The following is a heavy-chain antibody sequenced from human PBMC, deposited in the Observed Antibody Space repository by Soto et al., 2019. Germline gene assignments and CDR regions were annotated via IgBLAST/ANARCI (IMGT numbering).Heavy chain of an antibody. Sequence: SETLSLTCTVSGGSISSYYWSWIRQPPGKGLEWIGYIYYSGSTNYNPSLKSRVTISVDTSKNQFSLKLSSVTAADTAVYYCARGHVMVVAGSTFYYWGHGTLVTVSS. CDR2: IYYSGST. CDR3: ARGHVMVVAGSTFYY. CDR1: GGSISSYY. J-gene: IGHJ4*01. D-gene: IGHD6-19*01. V-gene: IGHV4-59*01.